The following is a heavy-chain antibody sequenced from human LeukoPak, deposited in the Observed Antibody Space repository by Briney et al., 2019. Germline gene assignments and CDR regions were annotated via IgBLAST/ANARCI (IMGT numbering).Heavy chain of an antibody. Sequence: PSETLSLTCTVSGGSISSDDYYWSWIRQPPGKGLEWIGYIYYSGSSYYSPSLKSRVIISVDTSKNQFSLRLSSVTAADTAVYFCARERKSGYNIDYWGQGTLVTVSS. D-gene: IGHD3-3*01. CDR2: IYYSGSS. CDR1: GGSISSDDYY. J-gene: IGHJ4*02. V-gene: IGHV4-30-4*01. CDR3: ARERKSGYNIDY.